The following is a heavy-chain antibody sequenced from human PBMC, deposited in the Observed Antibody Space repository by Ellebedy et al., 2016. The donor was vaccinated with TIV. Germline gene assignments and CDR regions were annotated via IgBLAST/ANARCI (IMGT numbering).Heavy chain of an antibody. J-gene: IGHJ4*02. D-gene: IGHD6-13*01. CDR1: GFTFSSYS. Sequence: PGGSLRLSCAASGFTFSSYSMNWVRQAPGKGLGWVSSISSNSNYIYYADSVRGRFTISSDNAKKSLYLQMNSLRAEDTAVYYCARGAMAAAGDDYWGQGTLVTVSS. V-gene: IGHV3-21*01. CDR3: ARGAMAAAGDDY. CDR2: ISSNSNYI.